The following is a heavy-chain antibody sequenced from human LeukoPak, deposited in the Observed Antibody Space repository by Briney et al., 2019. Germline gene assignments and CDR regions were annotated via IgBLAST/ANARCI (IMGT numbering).Heavy chain of an antibody. D-gene: IGHD6-13*01. CDR3: TKDRRGPAAGTWYFDS. Sequence: PGGSLRLSCAASGFTFTTYWMHWVRQAPGKGLVWVSHINSDGSITSYADSVKGRFTISRDNSKNTVYLQLNSLRAGDTAIYYCTKDRRGPAAGTWYFDSWGQGTLVTVSS. CDR1: GFTFTTYW. CDR2: INSDGSIT. V-gene: IGHV3-74*01. J-gene: IGHJ4*02.